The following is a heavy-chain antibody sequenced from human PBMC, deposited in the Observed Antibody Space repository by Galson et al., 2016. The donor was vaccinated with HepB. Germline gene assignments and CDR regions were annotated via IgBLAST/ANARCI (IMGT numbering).Heavy chain of an antibody. D-gene: IGHD1-14*01. V-gene: IGHV3-23*01. CDR1: GFTFSSSV. J-gene: IGHJ4*02. CDR3: AKPHSGAFHY. Sequence: SLRLSCAASGFTFSSSVMSWVRQAPGKGLEWVSVISGSGAATDYADSVRGRFTISRDNSKNTLYLQMKSLRAEDTAVYYCAKPHSGAFHYWGQGTLGTVSS. CDR2: ISGSGAAT.